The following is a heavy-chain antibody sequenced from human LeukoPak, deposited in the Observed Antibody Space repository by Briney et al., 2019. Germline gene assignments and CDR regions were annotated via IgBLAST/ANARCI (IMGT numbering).Heavy chain of an antibody. CDR3: AVSSSSGSGYFDY. D-gene: IGHD6-13*01. Sequence: GGSLRLSCVASGFTFSSYAMHWVRQAPGKGLEWVTFIRYDGSNKYYADSVKGRFTISRDNSKNTLYLQMNSLRAEDTAVYYCAVSSSSGSGYFDYWGQGTPVTVSS. CDR1: GFTFSSYA. CDR2: IRYDGSNK. V-gene: IGHV3-30*02. J-gene: IGHJ4*02.